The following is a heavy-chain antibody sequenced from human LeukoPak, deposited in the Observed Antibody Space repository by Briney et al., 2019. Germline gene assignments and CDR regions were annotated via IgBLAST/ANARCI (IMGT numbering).Heavy chain of an antibody. J-gene: IGHJ6*02. D-gene: IGHD1-20*01. V-gene: IGHV4-59*01. CDR3: ARGTGITGAYYYYYGMDV. CDR2: IYYSGST. CDR1: GGSLSSYY. Sequence: SETLSLTCTVSGGSLSSYYWSWIRQPPGKGLEWIGYIYYSGSTNYNPSLKSRVTISVDTSKNQFSLKLSSVTAADTAVYYCARGTGITGAYYYYYGMDVWGQGTTVTVSS.